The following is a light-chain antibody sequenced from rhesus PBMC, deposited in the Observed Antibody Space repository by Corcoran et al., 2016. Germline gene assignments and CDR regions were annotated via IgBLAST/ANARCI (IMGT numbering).Light chain of an antibody. V-gene: IGLV7-76*01. CDR1: AGAVTSGNS. CDR2: KTH. J-gene: IGLJ1*01. Sequence: QAVVPQDPSLTVSPGGTVTLTCGSSAGAVTSGNSPNWFQQKPGQAPRGLIYKTHSKHSWTPARFSGSLAGGKAALTLAGEQPEEEAEYYCLLYYSVAQYIFGAGTRLTVL. CDR3: LLYYSVAQYI.